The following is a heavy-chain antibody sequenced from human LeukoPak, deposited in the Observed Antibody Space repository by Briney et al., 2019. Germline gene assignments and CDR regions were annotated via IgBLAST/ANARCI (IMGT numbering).Heavy chain of an antibody. CDR3: ARDVPVSGSYFDY. D-gene: IGHD1-26*01. Sequence: SVKVSCKASGGTFSSYAISWVRQAPGQGLEWMGRIIPIFGTANYAQKFQGRVTITTDESTSTAYMELSSLRSEDTAVYYCARDVPVSGSYFDYWGQGTLVTVSS. CDR1: GGTFSSYA. J-gene: IGHJ4*02. CDR2: IIPIFGTA. V-gene: IGHV1-69*05.